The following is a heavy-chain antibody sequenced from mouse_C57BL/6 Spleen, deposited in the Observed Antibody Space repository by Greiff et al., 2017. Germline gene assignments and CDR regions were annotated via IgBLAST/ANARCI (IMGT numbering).Heavy chain of an antibody. CDR2: INPSSGYT. J-gene: IGHJ1*03. CDR3: ARSITTVAWYFDV. Sequence: QVQLQQSGAELAKPGASVKLSCKASGYTFTSYWMHWVKQRPGQGLEWIGYINPSSGYTKYNQKFKDKATLTADKSSSTAYMQLSSLTYEDSAVYYCARSITTVAWYFDVWGTGTTVTVSS. CDR1: GYTFTSYW. D-gene: IGHD1-1*01. V-gene: IGHV1-7*01.